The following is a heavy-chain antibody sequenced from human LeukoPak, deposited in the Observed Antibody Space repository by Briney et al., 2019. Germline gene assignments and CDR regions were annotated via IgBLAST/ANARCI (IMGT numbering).Heavy chain of an antibody. D-gene: IGHD3-3*01. J-gene: IGHJ6*03. Sequence: GGSLRLSCAASGFTFSSYWMSWVRQAPGKGLEWVANIKQDGSEKYYVDSVKGRFTISRDNAKNSLYLQMNSLRAEDTAVYYCARYDFWSGYYGHYYMDVWGKGTTVTVPS. CDR3: ARYDFWSGYYGHYYMDV. CDR2: IKQDGSEK. CDR1: GFTFSSYW. V-gene: IGHV3-7*01.